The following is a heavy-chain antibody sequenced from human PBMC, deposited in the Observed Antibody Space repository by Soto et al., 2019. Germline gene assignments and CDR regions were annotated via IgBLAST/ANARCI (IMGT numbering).Heavy chain of an antibody. Sequence: EVQLVESGGGFVQPGGSLRLSCAASGFTFSSHQMSWVRQAPGKGLQWVANIKQAGSAKYYVDSVKGRFTISRDNGDNALVTQMTSLSAGDTAVYYCARVLIPKDRYDHSGRGTLVT. D-gene: IGHD3-9*01. CDR2: IKQAGSAK. CDR1: GFTFSSHQ. CDR3: ARVLIPKDRYDH. J-gene: IGHJ4*01. V-gene: IGHV3-7*03.